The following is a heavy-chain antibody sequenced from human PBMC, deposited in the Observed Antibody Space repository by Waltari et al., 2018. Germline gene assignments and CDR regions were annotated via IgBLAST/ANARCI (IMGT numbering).Heavy chain of an antibody. D-gene: IGHD6-13*01. CDR1: GGSISPHY. CDR2: IYTSGST. CDR3: ARDLVAAAGGYFDS. Sequence: QVQLQESGPGLVKPSETLSLTCTVSGGSISPHYWGWARQPAEKGLEWIGRIYTSGSTNYNPSLKSRVTMSVDTSKNQFSLKLSSVTAADTAVYYCARDLVAAAGGYFDSWGQGTLVTVSS. J-gene: IGHJ4*02. V-gene: IGHV4-4*07.